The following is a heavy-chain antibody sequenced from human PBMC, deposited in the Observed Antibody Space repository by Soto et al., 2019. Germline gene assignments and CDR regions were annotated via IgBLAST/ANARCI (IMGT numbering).Heavy chain of an antibody. Sequence: EVQLLESGGGLVQPGGSLRLSCAASGFTFSSYAMSWVRQAPGKVLEWVSAISGSGGSTYYADSVKGRFTISRDNSKNTLYLQMNSLRAEDTAVYYCAKAPTSYSGSYLFDYWGQGTLVTVSS. D-gene: IGHD1-26*01. CDR3: AKAPTSYSGSYLFDY. V-gene: IGHV3-23*01. CDR1: GFTFSSYA. CDR2: ISGSGGST. J-gene: IGHJ4*02.